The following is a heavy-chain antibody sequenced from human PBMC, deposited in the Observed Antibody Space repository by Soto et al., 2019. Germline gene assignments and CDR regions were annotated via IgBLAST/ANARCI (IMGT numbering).Heavy chain of an antibody. D-gene: IGHD2-2*01. Sequence: QLQLQESGPGLVKPSETLSLTCTVSGGSIRDDRYYWGWIRQPPGKGLEWIGSIYYSGTSSYNPSLKSRVTMSVDTSKKHLSLRLSSVTAADTAVYYCARLHCDSPNCVPLDPWGQGTLVIVSS. CDR3: ARLHCDSPNCVPLDP. V-gene: IGHV4-39*01. CDR1: GGSIRDDRYY. J-gene: IGHJ5*02. CDR2: IYYSGTS.